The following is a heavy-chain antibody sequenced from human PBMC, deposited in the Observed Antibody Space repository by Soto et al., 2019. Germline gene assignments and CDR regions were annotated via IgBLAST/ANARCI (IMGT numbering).Heavy chain of an antibody. V-gene: IGHV3-30*18. J-gene: IGHJ4*02. CDR1: GFTFSSYG. CDR3: AKDDGYCTNGVCYTGFDY. CDR2: ISYDGSNK. Sequence: GGSLRLSCAASGFTFSSYGMHWVRQAPGKGLEWVAVISYDGSNKYYADSVKGRFTISRDNSKNTLYLQMNSLRAEDTAVYYCAKDDGYCTNGVCYTGFDYWGQGTLVTVSS. D-gene: IGHD2-8*01.